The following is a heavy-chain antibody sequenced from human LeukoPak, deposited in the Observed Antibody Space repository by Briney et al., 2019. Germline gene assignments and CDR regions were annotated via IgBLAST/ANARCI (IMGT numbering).Heavy chain of an antibody. J-gene: IGHJ4*02. V-gene: IGHV3-30*04. D-gene: IGHD2-8*01. CDR2: ISDDGRHN. CDR1: GFTFSVSA. CDR3: ARVYLERLTAGYFDH. Sequence: GGSLRLSCAASGFTFSVSAMYWVRQAPGKGLEWVAVISDDGRHNYYADSVKGRFTISRDNSKSTLYLQMNSLRDDDSAAYFCARVYLERLTAGYFDHWGQGTQVTVSP.